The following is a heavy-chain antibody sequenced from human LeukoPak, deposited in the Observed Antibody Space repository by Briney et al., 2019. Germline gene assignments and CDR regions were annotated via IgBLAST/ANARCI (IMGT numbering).Heavy chain of an antibody. CDR2: IKQDGSET. Sequence: GGSLTLSCAASGFTFSNYWMSWVRRAPGKGLEWVANIKQDGSETYYVDSVRGRFTISRDNAKKSLYLQMNSLRAEDTAVYYCAREVEKVPPTMGTYYYYYMDVWGKGTSVTVSS. J-gene: IGHJ6*03. CDR1: GFTFSNYW. CDR3: AREVEKVPPTMGTYYYYYMDV. V-gene: IGHV3-7*01. D-gene: IGHD3-10*01.